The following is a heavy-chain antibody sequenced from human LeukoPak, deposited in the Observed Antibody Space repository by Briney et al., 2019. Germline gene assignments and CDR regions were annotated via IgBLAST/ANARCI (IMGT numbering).Heavy chain of an antibody. V-gene: IGHV1-18*01. Sequence: ASVKVPCKASGYTFTSYGISWARQAPGQGLEWMGWISAYNGNTNYAHKLQGRVTMTTDTSTSTAYMELRSLRSDDTAVYYCARARGYYDSSGYCFDYWGQGTLVTVSP. CDR1: GYTFTSYG. CDR2: ISAYNGNT. J-gene: IGHJ4*02. D-gene: IGHD3-22*01. CDR3: ARARGYYDSSGYCFDY.